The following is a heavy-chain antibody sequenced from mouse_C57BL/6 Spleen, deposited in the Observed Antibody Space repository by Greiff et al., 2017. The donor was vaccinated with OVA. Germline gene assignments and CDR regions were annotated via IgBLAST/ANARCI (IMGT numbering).Heavy chain of an antibody. CDR3: ARAYYDYDGFAY. J-gene: IGHJ3*01. CDR2: INPNKGGT. Sequence: EVHLHHPGLGLVNPGPSLKLSGRASDSPFPNSSLTWLRQSHGQSLEWIGDINPNKGGTSYNQKFKGKATLTVDKSSSTAYMELRSLTSEDSAVYYCARAYYDYDGFAYWGQGTLVTVSA. CDR1: DSPFPNSS. V-gene: IGHV1-26*01. D-gene: IGHD2-4*01.